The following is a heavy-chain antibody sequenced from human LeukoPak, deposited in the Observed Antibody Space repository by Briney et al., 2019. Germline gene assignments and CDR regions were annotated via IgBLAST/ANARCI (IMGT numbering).Heavy chain of an antibody. J-gene: IGHJ5*02. CDR2: ISYDGSNK. CDR3: VSRYSGNVPWGT. CDR1: GFNFSSYA. Sequence: PGGSLRLSCAASGFNFSSYAIHWVRQAPGKGLEWVAVISYDGSNKYYADSVKGRFTVSKDNAKKMVYLQMNSLRAEDTATYYCVSRYSGNVPWGTWGQGTLVTVSS. D-gene: IGHD3-10*01. V-gene: IGHV3-30-3*01.